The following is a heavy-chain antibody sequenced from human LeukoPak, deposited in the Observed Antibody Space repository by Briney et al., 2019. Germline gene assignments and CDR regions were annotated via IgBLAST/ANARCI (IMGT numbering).Heavy chain of an antibody. V-gene: IGHV3-21*01. J-gene: IGHJ6*03. Sequence: GGSLRLSCAASGFTFSSYSMNWVRQAPGKGVEWVSSISSSSSYIYYADSVKGRFTISRDNAKNSLYLQMNSLRAEDTAVYYCARDSLHGSGWYVGYYYYMDVWGKGTTVTVS. CDR1: GFTFSSYS. D-gene: IGHD6-19*01. CDR2: ISSSSSYI. CDR3: ARDSLHGSGWYVGYYYYMDV.